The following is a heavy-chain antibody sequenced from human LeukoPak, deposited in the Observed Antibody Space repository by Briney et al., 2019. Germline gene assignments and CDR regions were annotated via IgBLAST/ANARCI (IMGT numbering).Heavy chain of an antibody. D-gene: IGHD2-2*01. CDR1: GFTFSSYW. CDR2: IKQDGTEK. V-gene: IGHV3-7*01. Sequence: GGSLRLSCAASGFTFSSYWMSWVRQAPGKGLEWVANIKQDGTEKYYVDSVKGRFTISRDNAKNSLYLQMNSLRAEDTAVYYCARDDCSSISCYHNWFDPWGQGTLVTVSS. CDR3: ARDDCSSISCYHNWFDP. J-gene: IGHJ5*02.